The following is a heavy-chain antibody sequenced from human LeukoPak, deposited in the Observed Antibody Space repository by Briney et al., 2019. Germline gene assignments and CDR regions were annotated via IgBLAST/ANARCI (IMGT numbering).Heavy chain of an antibody. D-gene: IGHD2-2*01. Sequence: GASVKVSCKASGYTFTGYYMHWVRQAPGQGLEWMGWINPNSGGTNYAQKFQGRVTMTRDTSISTAYMEPSRLRSDDTAVYYCARDRCSSTSCFPFDYWGQGTLVTVSS. CDR3: ARDRCSSTSCFPFDY. CDR2: INPNSGGT. V-gene: IGHV1-2*02. CDR1: GYTFTGYY. J-gene: IGHJ4*02.